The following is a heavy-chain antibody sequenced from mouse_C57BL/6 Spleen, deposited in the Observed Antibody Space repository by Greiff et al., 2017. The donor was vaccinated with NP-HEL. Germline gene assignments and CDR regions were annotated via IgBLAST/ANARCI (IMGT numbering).Heavy chain of an antibody. J-gene: IGHJ2*01. D-gene: IGHD1-1*01. CDR3: ARIYYYGSCYFDY. V-gene: IGHV1-39*01. CDR2: INPNYGTT. CDR1: GYSFTDYN. Sequence: EVQLQESGPELVKPGASVKISCKASGYSFTDYNMNWVKQSNGQSLEWIGVINPNYGTTSYNQKFKGKATLTVDQSSSTAYMQLNILPSEDSAFYYCARIYYYGSCYFDYWGQGTTLTVSS.